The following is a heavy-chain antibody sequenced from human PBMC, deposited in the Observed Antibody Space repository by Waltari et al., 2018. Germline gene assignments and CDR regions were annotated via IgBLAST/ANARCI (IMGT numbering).Heavy chain of an antibody. V-gene: IGHV4-39*01. CDR3: ARRATYDDSGRHPFDY. CDR1: GGPFSSGPFSSRTWY. J-gene: IGHJ4*02. Sequence: QLQLQESGRGLVKPSETLSLTCTVSGGPFSSGPFSSRTWYWDWVRQTPGKDLEWVGRISYRGTTDYNPFLQSRDPRSVDKTKRQFSLEVKSVTAADTAVYYCARRATYDDSGRHPFDYWGQGTLVTVAS. CDR2: ISYRGTT. D-gene: IGHD3-22*01.